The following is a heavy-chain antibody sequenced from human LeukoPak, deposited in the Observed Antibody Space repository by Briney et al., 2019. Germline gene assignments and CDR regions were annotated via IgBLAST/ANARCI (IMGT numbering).Heavy chain of an antibody. J-gene: IGHJ4*02. CDR1: GYTFTSHD. D-gene: IGHD3-10*01. CDR3: ARETYGSGKGRFDY. CDR2: MNPNSGNT. Sequence: ASVKVSCKASGYTFTSHDINWVRQATGQGLEWMGWMNPNSGNTGYAQKFQGRVTMTRNTSISTAYMELSSLRSEDTAVYYCARETYGSGKGRFDYWGQGTLVTVSS. V-gene: IGHV1-8*01.